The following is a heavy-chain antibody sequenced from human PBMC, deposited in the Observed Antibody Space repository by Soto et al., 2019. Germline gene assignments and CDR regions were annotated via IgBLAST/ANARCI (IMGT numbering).Heavy chain of an antibody. D-gene: IGHD1-26*01. V-gene: IGHV3-30*18. CDR2: ISYDGSNK. CDR1: GFTFSRYV. Sequence: GGSLRLSCAASGFTFSRYVMHWGRQAPGKGLGWVAVISYDGSNKYYADSVKGRFTISRDNSKNTRYLQMDSLRAEDTAVYYCAKEGGSYGGYYYYYGMDVWGQGTTVTVSS. CDR3: AKEGGSYGGYYYYYGMDV. J-gene: IGHJ6*02.